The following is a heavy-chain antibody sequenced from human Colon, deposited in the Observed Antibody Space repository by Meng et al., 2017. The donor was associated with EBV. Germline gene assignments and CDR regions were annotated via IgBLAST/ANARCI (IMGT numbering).Heavy chain of an antibody. V-gene: IGHV4-39*01. CDR1: GGTIGGGVGY. D-gene: IGHD1-7*01. Sequence: QELRAPGLKPAQPPTPPCLSCAVSGGTIGGGVGYLRRPRRPPGEGLGWIGRNDYRGYTSPNPSSKSSKNIAADTHKDHTSLRLSSVAAAENAVYCCARQELLSTGGWFDPWGQGTLVTVSS. CDR2: NDYRGYT. J-gene: IGHJ5*02. CDR3: ARQELLSTGGWFDP.